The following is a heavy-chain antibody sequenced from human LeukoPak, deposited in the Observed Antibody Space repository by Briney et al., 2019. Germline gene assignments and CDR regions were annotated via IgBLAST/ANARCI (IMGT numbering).Heavy chain of an antibody. D-gene: IGHD4-17*01. CDR3: ARDPSDYGDYVYFDY. J-gene: IGHJ4*02. V-gene: IGHV3-21*01. CDR2: ISSSSSYI. Sequence: PGGSLRLSRAASGFTFSSYSMNWVRQAPGKGLEWVSSISSSSSYIYYADSVKGRFTISRDNAKNSLYLQMNSLRAEDTAVYYCARDPSDYGDYVYFDYWGQGTLVTVSS. CDR1: GFTFSSYS.